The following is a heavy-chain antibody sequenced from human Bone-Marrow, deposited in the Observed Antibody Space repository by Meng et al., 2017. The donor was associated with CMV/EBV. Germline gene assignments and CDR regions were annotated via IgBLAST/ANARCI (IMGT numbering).Heavy chain of an antibody. CDR1: GGSFSGYY. CDR2: INHSGST. V-gene: IGHV4-34*01. Sequence: SETLSLTCAVYGGSFSGYYWSWIRQPPGKGLEWIGEINHSGSTNYNPSLKSRVTISVDASKNQFSLRLSSVAAADTAVYYCARDLVMRRYNSNPEGWFDPWGQGTRVTVSS. D-gene: IGHD1-20*01. CDR3: ARDLVMRRYNSNPEGWFDP. J-gene: IGHJ5*02.